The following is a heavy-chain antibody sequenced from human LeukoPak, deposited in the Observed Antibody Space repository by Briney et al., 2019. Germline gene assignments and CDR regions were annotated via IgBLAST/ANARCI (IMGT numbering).Heavy chain of an antibody. V-gene: IGHV3-66*01. Sequence: GGSLRLSCAASGFIVSSNYMSWVRQAPGKGLGWVSGIYSGGGTHYTDSVKDRFTISRDNSKNTLYLQMHSLGVEDTAVYYCARATTATTDAFDIWGQGTMVTASS. J-gene: IGHJ3*02. CDR2: IYSGGGT. D-gene: IGHD1-1*01. CDR3: ARATTATTDAFDI. CDR1: GFIVSSNY.